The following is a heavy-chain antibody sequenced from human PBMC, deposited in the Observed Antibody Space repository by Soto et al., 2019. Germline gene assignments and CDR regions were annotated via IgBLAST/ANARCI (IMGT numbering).Heavy chain of an antibody. CDR3: ARSANLDD. J-gene: IGHJ4*02. CDR2: IRGNGGST. Sequence: GGSLRLSCAASGFTFSSYAMSWVRQAPGKGLEWVSCIRGNGGSTDYADSVKGRFTISRDNAKSTLYLQMNSLRAEDTAVYYCARSANLDDWGQGTLVTVSS. CDR1: GFTFSSYA. D-gene: IGHD7-27*01. V-gene: IGHV3-23*01.